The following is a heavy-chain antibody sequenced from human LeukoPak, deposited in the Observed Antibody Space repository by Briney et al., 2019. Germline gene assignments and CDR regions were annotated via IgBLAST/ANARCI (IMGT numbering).Heavy chain of an antibody. J-gene: IGHJ4*02. CDR1: GYTLTGYY. CDR3: ASRPDQHLLYYFDY. CDR2: INPNSGGT. D-gene: IGHD2-15*01. V-gene: IGHV1-2*02. Sequence: ASVKVSCKASGYTLTGYYMHWVRQAPGQGLEWMGWINPNSGGTKYAQKFQGRVTMTSDASISTAYMELSSLRSDDTAVYYCASRPDQHLLYYFDYWGQGALVTVSS.